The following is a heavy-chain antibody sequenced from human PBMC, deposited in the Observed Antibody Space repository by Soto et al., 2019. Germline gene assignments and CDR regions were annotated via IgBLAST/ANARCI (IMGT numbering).Heavy chain of an antibody. CDR3: ARWTELYLGYGSSWSNWFDP. J-gene: IGHJ5*02. CDR2: INHSGST. CDR1: GGSFSGYY. Sequence: QVQLQQWGAGLLKPSETLSLTCAVYGGSFSGYYWSWIRQPPGKGLEWIGEINHSGSTNYNPSLKSRVTISVDTSKNKFSLKLSSVTAADTAVYYCARWTELYLGYGSSWSNWFDPWGQGTLVTVSS. V-gene: IGHV4-34*01. D-gene: IGHD6-13*01.